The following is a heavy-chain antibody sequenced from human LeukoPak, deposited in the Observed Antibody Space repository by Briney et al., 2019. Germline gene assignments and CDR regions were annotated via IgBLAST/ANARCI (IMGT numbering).Heavy chain of an antibody. J-gene: IGHJ4*02. Sequence: ASVKVSCKASGYTFTSYGISWVRQAPGQGLEWMGWISAYNGNKNYAQKLQGRVTMTTDTSTSTAYMELRSLRSDATAVYYCARYSSGWYGYYFDYWGQGTLVTVSS. CDR3: ARYSSGWYGYYFDY. CDR2: ISAYNGNK. V-gene: IGHV1-18*04. D-gene: IGHD6-19*01. CDR1: GYTFTSYG.